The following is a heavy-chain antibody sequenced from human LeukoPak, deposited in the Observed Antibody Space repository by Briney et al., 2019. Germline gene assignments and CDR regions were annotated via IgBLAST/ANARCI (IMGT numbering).Heavy chain of an antibody. CDR3: ARGYSSSWYVVD. J-gene: IGHJ4*02. CDR1: GFTFSSYS. V-gene: IGHV3-21*01. D-gene: IGHD6-13*01. Sequence: GGSLRLSCAASGFTFSSYSINWVRQAPGKGLEWVSSISSSSIYIYYADSVKGRFTISRDNAKNSLYLQMNSLRAEDTAVYYCARGYSSSWYVVDWGQGTLVTVSS. CDR2: ISSSSIYI.